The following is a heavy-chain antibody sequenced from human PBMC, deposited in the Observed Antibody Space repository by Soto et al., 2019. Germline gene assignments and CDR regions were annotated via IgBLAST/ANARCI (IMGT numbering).Heavy chain of an antibody. CDR2: IYHTGTT. CDR3: ARTDPAGYDQY. D-gene: IGHD3-22*01. Sequence: SETLSLTCAVSGDSISSVYYWALIRQPPGKGQEWIGSIYHTGTTYYNPSLESRVTISVDTSRNQFSLRLSSVTAADSAVYYCARTDPAGYDQYCGQGTMVT. CDR1: GDSISSVYY. J-gene: IGHJ4*02. V-gene: IGHV4-38-2*01.